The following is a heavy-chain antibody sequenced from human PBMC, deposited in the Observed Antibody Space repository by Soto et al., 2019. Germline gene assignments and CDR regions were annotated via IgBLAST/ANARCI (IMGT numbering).Heavy chain of an antibody. CDR3: AKGLGGSGYSYGNDAFDI. V-gene: IGHV4-39*01. Sequence: SETLSLTCTVSGGSISSSSYYWGWIRQPPGKGLEWIGSIYYSGSTYYNPSLKSRVTISVDTSKNQFSLKLSSVTAADTAVYYCAKGLGGSGYSYGNDAFDIWGQGTMVTVSS. J-gene: IGHJ3*02. CDR1: GGSISSSSYY. D-gene: IGHD5-18*01. CDR2: IYYSGST.